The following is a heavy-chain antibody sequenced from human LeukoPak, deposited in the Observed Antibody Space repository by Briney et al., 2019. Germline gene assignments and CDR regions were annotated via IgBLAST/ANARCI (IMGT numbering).Heavy chain of an antibody. V-gene: IGHV4-34*01. CDR2: INHSGST. CDR1: GGSFSGYY. CDR3: ARGSAQYYGSGSYYTSRSSPFDY. D-gene: IGHD3-10*01. Sequence: SETLSLTCAVSGGSFSGYYWSWIRRPPGKGLEWIGEINHSGSTNYNPSLKSRVTISVDTSKNQFSLKLSSVTAADTAVYYCARGSAQYYGSGSYYTSRSSPFDYWGQGTLVSVSS. J-gene: IGHJ4*02.